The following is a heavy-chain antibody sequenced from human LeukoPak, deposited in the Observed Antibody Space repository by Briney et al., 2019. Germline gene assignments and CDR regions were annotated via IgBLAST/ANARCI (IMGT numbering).Heavy chain of an antibody. V-gene: IGHV3-7*01. Sequence: GGSLRLSCAASGFTFRTYWMSWVRQAPGKGLEWVANIKQDGSEKYYVDSVKGRFTISRDNAKNSLYLQMNRLRAEDTAVYYCAREQFYDSSGLDAFDIWGQGTMVTVSS. J-gene: IGHJ3*02. CDR2: IKQDGSEK. D-gene: IGHD3-22*01. CDR3: AREQFYDSSGLDAFDI. CDR1: GFTFRTYW.